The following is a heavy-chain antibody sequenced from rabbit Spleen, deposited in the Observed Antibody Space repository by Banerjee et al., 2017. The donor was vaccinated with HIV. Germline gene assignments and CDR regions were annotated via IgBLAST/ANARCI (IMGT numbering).Heavy chain of an antibody. CDR2: IDTNDGDT. CDR1: GFSFSSNW. D-gene: IGHD1-1*01. J-gene: IGHJ2*01. V-gene: IGHV1S45*01. Sequence: LEESGGGLVMPGGTLTLTCTVSGFSFSSNWICWVRQAPGKGLEWIACIDTNDGDTDYANWPKGRFTISKTSSTTVTLQMTSLTAADTATYFCARNYVNAFDPWGQGTLVTVS. CDR3: ARNYVNAFDP.